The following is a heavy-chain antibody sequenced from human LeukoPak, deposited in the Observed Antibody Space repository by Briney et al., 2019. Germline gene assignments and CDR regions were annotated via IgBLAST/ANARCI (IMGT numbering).Heavy chain of an antibody. J-gene: IGHJ4*02. V-gene: IGHV1-8*03. Sequence: ASVKVSCKASGYSYPNYSISWVRQATGQGLEWMGWMNPNSGNTGYAQKFQGRVTITRNTSISTAYMELSSLRSEDTAVYYCARATYSSGWYGSMFKPYYFDYWGQGTLVTVSS. D-gene: IGHD6-19*01. CDR3: ARATYSSGWYGSMFKPYYFDY. CDR2: MNPNSGNT. CDR1: GYSYPNYS.